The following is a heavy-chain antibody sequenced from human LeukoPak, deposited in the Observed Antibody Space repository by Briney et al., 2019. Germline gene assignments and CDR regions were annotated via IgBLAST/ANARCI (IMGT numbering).Heavy chain of an antibody. CDR2: ISGSGGST. Sequence: GGSLRLSCAASGFTFSSYAMSWVRQAPGKGLEWVSAISGSGGSTYYADSVKGRFTISRDNSKNTLYLRMNSLRAEDTAVYYCAKDGIHYYGSGSYYNGNWFDPWGQGTLVTVSS. D-gene: IGHD3-10*01. J-gene: IGHJ5*02. V-gene: IGHV3-23*01. CDR3: AKDGIHYYGSGSYYNGNWFDP. CDR1: GFTFSSYA.